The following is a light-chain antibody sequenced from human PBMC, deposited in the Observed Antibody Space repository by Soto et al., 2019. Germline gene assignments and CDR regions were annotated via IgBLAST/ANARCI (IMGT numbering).Light chain of an antibody. J-gene: IGKJ1*01. CDR3: QQYGTSPGT. Sequence: ENVLYHSPATLSVSPGDRATLSCRASQSVNSNLAWYQQKPGQAPTLLIFGASSRATGIPDRFSGSGSGTDFTLTISGLQPEDFAVYYCQQYGTSPGTFGQGTKVDIK. CDR1: QSVNSN. V-gene: IGKV3-20*01. CDR2: GAS.